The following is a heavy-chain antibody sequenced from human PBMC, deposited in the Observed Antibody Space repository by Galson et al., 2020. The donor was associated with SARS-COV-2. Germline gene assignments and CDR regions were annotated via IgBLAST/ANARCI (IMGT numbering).Heavy chain of an antibody. CDR2: IYDGEST. J-gene: IGHJ5*02. Sequence: LSLTCTVSGGSIINDDSYWSWIRQPPGKGLEWIGYIYDGESTKYSPSLKSRVTISQDTSKNQFSLRLTSVTAADTAVYYCASLTSDIPATPDWFDPWGQGTLVTVSS. CDR3: ASLTSDIPATPDWFDP. D-gene: IGHD2-15*01. CDR1: GGSIINDDSY. V-gene: IGHV4-61*08.